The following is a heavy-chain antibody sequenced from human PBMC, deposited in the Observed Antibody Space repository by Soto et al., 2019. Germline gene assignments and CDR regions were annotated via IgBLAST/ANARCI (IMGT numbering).Heavy chain of an antibody. Sequence: QVQLVQSGAEVKKPGSSVKVSCKASGGTFSSYAISWVRQAPGQGLEWMGGIIPIFGTANYAQKFQGRVTITEDESTSTAYMELSSLRSEDTAVYYCARGHCSGGSCYSGPYYYGMDVWGQGTTVTVSS. CDR3: ARGHCSGGSCYSGPYYYGMDV. CDR2: IIPIFGTA. CDR1: GGTFSSYA. V-gene: IGHV1-69*12. D-gene: IGHD2-15*01. J-gene: IGHJ6*02.